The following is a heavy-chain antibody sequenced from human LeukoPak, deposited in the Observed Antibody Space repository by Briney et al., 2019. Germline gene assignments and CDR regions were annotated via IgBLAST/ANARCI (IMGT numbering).Heavy chain of an antibody. CDR2: MNPNSGNT. CDR3: ARGAVLRFLEWLLYREDNYYYGMDV. V-gene: IGHV1-8*01. Sequence: ASVKVSCKASGYTFTSYDINWVRQATGQGLEWMGWMNPNSGNTGYAQKFQGRVTMTRNTSISTAYMELSSLRSEDTAVYYCARGAVLRFLEWLLYREDNYYYGMDVWGQGTTVTVSS. CDR1: GYTFTSYD. J-gene: IGHJ6*02. D-gene: IGHD3-3*01.